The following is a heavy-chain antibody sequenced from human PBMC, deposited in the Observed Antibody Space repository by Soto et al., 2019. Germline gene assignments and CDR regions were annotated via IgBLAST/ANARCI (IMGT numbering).Heavy chain of an antibody. CDR2: ISWNRGTI. CDR3: ARGTSDYYYYIDV. J-gene: IGHJ6*03. V-gene: IGHV3-9*01. CDR1: GFTFDDYA. D-gene: IGHD1-1*01. Sequence: EVQLVESGGGLVQPGRSLRLSCAASGFTFDDYAMHWVRQAPGKGLEWVSGISWNRGTIGYVDSVKGRFTISRDNARGSLYLQMNSLRAEDTGLYYCARGTSDYYYYIDVWGKGTTVTVSS.